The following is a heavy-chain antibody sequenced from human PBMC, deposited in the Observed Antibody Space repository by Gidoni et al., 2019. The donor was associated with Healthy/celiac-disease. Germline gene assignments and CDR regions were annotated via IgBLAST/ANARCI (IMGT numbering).Heavy chain of an antibody. Sequence: QVQLVQSGAEVKKPGASVKVSCKASGYTFTSYYMPWVRQAPGQGLEWMGIINPSGGSTSYAQKFQGRVTMTRDTSTSTVYMELSSLRSEDTAVYYCARDPFHYYDSSDERGNAFDIWGQGTMVTVSS. CDR1: GYTFTSYY. J-gene: IGHJ3*02. CDR2: INPSGGST. D-gene: IGHD3-22*01. V-gene: IGHV1-46*01. CDR3: ARDPFHYYDSSDERGNAFDI.